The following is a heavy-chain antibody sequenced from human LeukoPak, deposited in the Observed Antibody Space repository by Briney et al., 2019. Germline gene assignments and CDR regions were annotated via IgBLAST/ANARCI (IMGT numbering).Heavy chain of an antibody. Sequence: SETLSLTCAVYGGSFSGYYWSWIRQPPGKGLEWIGEINHSGSTNYNPSLKSRVTISVHTSKNQFSLKLSSVTAADTAVYYCAREGYCSSTSCYIDAFDIWGQGTMVTVSS. V-gene: IGHV4-34*01. CDR2: INHSGST. J-gene: IGHJ3*02. CDR3: AREGYCSSTSCYIDAFDI. CDR1: GGSFSGYY. D-gene: IGHD2-2*02.